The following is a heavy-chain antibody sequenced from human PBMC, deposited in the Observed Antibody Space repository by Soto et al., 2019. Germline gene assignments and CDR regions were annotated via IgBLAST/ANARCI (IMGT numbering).Heavy chain of an antibody. J-gene: IGHJ4*02. Sequence: QVQLQESGPRLVKPSGTLSLTCTVSGGSISSNNWWTWVRQPPGKGLEWIGEIYHSGDTNYKPSIETRVSISVDKSKNQISLRLNSVTAADTAVYYCARETYSNYGGWIDFWGQGALVTVSS. CDR3: ARETYSNYGGWIDF. CDR1: GGSISSNNW. CDR2: IYHSGDT. V-gene: IGHV4-4*02. D-gene: IGHD4-4*01.